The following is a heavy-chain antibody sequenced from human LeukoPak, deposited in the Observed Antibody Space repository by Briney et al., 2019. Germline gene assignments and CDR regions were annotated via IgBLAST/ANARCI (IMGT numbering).Heavy chain of an antibody. V-gene: IGHV5-51*01. CDR2: IYPGDSDT. Sequence: GASLKISCKGSGYSFTSYWIGWVRQMPGKGLEWMGIIYPGDSDTRYSPSFQGQVTISADKSISTAYLQWSSLKASDTAMYYCARRLGSSFPHDAFDIWGQGTMVTVSS. D-gene: IGHD6-6*01. CDR3: ARRLGSSFPHDAFDI. CDR1: GYSFTSYW. J-gene: IGHJ3*02.